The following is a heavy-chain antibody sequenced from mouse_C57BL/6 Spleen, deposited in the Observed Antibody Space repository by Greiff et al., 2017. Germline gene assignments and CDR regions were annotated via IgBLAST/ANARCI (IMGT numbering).Heavy chain of an antibody. CDR3: ARGHYGASFAY. V-gene: IGHV1-52*01. CDR2: IDPSDSET. Sequence: QVQLQQPGAELVRPGSSVKLSCKASGYTFTSYWMHWVKQRPIQGLEWIGNIDPSDSETHYNQKFKDKATLTVDKSSSTAYMQLSSLTSEDSAVYYCARGHYGASFAYWGQGTLVTVSA. CDR1: GYTFTSYW. D-gene: IGHD1-1*02. J-gene: IGHJ3*01.